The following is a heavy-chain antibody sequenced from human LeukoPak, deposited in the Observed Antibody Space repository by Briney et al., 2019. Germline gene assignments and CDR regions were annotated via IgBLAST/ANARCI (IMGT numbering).Heavy chain of an antibody. J-gene: IGHJ5*02. V-gene: IGHV4-39*01. CDR3: ARHMDTVTRWFVP. D-gene: IGHD4-17*01. CDR2: VYYSGRT. Sequence: SETLSLTCTVSGGSISSSSYYWGWIRQPPGKGLEWIVSVYYSGRTYYNPSRKSRATISVDTSKNQFSLKLSSVTAANTAVYYCARHMDTVTRWFVPWGQGTLVTVSS. CDR1: GGSISSSSYY.